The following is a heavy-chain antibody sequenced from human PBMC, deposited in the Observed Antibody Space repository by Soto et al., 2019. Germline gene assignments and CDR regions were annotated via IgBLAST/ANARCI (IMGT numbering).Heavy chain of an antibody. CDR3: TRRIFGHSYFDL. CDR1: GDSIRRTYY. J-gene: IGHJ2*01. V-gene: IGHV4-39*01. Sequence: QLQLQESGPGLVKPSETLSLTCVVSGDSIRRTYYGGWIRQPPGKGLEWIGSIYFNGNAYYNPSLESLVSMSVETAMIQYSLNLSSVTAAATAVYDCTRRIFGHSYFDLWGRGTLVTVSS. CDR2: IYFNGNA. D-gene: IGHD3-3*01.